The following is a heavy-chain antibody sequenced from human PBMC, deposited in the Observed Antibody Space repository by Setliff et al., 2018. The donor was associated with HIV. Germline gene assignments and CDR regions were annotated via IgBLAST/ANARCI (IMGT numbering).Heavy chain of an antibody. D-gene: IGHD3-10*01. J-gene: IGHJ4*02. CDR1: GGSISSSSYY. Sequence: LSLPCSVSGGSISSSSYYWGWIRQPPGKGLEWIGSIYYSGSTYYNPSLESRVTISVDTSKNQSSLKLSSVTAADTAVYYCAKQGSGSYYFDYWGQGTLVTVSS. CDR2: IYYSGST. CDR3: AKQGSGSYYFDY. V-gene: IGHV4-39*01.